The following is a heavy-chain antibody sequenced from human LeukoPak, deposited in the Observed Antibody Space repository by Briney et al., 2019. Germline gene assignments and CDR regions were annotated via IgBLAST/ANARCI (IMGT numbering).Heavy chain of an antibody. V-gene: IGHV3-23*01. D-gene: IGHD3-16*01. J-gene: IGHJ4*02. CDR2: ISGSGDIT. CDR1: GFTFSSYA. CDR3: AKVSGGDMITYGGVDY. Sequence: PGGSLRLSCAASGFTFSSYAMTWVRQAPGKGLEWVSAISGSGDITYYADSVKGGFTLSRDNSKNTLYLQMDSLRVEDTAVHYCAKVSGGDMITYGGVDYWGWGPLVTVSS.